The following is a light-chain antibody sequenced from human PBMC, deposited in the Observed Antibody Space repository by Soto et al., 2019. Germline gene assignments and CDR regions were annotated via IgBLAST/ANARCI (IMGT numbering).Light chain of an antibody. V-gene: IGKV3-11*01. Sequence: EIVLTQSPATLSLSPGERATLSCRASQSVSSYLAWYQQKPGQAPRLLIYDASNRATGIPARFSGSGSGTDFTLTISSLEPXDXXVXXXQQRSNWPPITFGQGTRLEIK. J-gene: IGKJ5*01. CDR2: DAS. CDR1: QSVSSY. CDR3: QQRSNWPPIT.